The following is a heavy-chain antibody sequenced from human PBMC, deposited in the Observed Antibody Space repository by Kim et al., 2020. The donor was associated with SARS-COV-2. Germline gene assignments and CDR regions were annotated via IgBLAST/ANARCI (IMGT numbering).Heavy chain of an antibody. CDR2: ISGSGGST. D-gene: IGHD3-9*01. Sequence: GGSLRLSCAASGFTFSSYAMSWVRQAPGKGLEWVSAISGSGGSTYYADSVKGRFTISRDNSKNTLYLQMNSLRAEDTAGYYCAKWDTYYDILTGYWVGPTKTTEYYFDYWGQGTLVTVSS. V-gene: IGHV3-23*01. J-gene: IGHJ4*02. CDR1: GFTFSSYA. CDR3: AKWDTYYDILTGYWVGPTKTTEYYFDY.